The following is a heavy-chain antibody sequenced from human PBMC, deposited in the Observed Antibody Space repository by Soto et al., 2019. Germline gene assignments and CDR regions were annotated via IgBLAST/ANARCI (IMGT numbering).Heavy chain of an antibody. Sequence: GAPVEVSSEASRGTFESQSIRWVRHALGQGLEWMGRIIPILGIANYAQKFQGRVTITADKSTSTAYMELSSLRSEDTAVYYCARLWNFTPYYYMDVWGKGTTVTVSS. J-gene: IGHJ6*03. CDR1: RGTFESQS. CDR3: ARLWNFTPYYYMDV. D-gene: IGHD1-7*01. CDR2: IIPILGIA. V-gene: IGHV1-69*02.